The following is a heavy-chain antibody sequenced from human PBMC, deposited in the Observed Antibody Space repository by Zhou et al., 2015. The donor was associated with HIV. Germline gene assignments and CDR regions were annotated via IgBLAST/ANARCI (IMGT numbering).Heavy chain of an antibody. CDR2: INTNTGNP. V-gene: IGHV7-4-1*01. Sequence: QVQLVQSGSELKKPGASVKVSCKASGYTFTSYAMNWVRQAPGQGLEWMGWINTNTGNPTYAQGFTGRFVFSLDTSVSTAYLQICSLKAEDTAVYYCARETSDILTWLLYLPPDGMDVWGQGTTVTVSS. J-gene: IGHJ6*02. CDR1: GYTFTSYA. CDR3: ARETSDILTWLLYLPPDGMDV. D-gene: IGHD3-9*01.